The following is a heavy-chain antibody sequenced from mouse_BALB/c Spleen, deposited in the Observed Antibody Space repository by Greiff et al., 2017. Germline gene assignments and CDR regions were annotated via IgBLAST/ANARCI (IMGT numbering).Heavy chain of an antibody. D-gene: IGHD2-4*01. CDR1: GYSITSCY. Sequence: EVQLQESGPSLVKPSQTLSLTCSVTGYSITSCYLNWVRKFPGNKLEYMGYISYSGSTYYNPSLNSRIPITPDTSTNQYYLQWNSVTTEDTATVYCAREAYYDSPLAYGGKGTLVTVPA. V-gene: IGHV3-8*02. CDR3: AREAYYDSPLAY. J-gene: IGHJ3*01. CDR2: ISYSGST.